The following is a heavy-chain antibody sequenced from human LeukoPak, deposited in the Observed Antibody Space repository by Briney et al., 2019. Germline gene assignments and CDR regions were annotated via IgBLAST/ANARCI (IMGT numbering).Heavy chain of an antibody. CDR1: GGSISSYS. V-gene: IGHV4-4*07. D-gene: IGHD4-23*01. Sequence: SETLSLTCTVSGGSISSYSWSWIRQPAGKGLEWIGRMYASGSTNYNPSLKSRVTMSVDKSKNQFSLKLSSVTAADTAVYYCARDDYGGVLDYWGQGTLVIVSS. CDR2: MYASGST. J-gene: IGHJ4*02. CDR3: ARDDYGGVLDY.